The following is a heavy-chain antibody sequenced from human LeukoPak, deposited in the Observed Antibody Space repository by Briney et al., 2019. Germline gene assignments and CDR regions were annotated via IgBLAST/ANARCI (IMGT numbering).Heavy chain of an antibody. CDR3: AREVKHKLSGWRLYYFDY. J-gene: IGHJ4*02. D-gene: IGHD6-19*01. CDR1: GFTFSSYG. V-gene: IGHV3-30*03. CDR2: ISYDGSNK. Sequence: GRSLRLSCAASGFTFSSYGMHWVRQAPGKGLEWVAVISYDGSNKYYADSVKGRFTISRDNSKNTLYLQMNSLRAEDTAVYYCAREVKHKLSGWRLYYFDYWGQGTLVTVSS.